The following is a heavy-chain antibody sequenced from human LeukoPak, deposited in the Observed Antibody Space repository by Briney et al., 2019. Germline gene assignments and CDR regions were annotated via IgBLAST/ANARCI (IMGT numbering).Heavy chain of an antibody. V-gene: IGHV3-7*05. CDR2: IKQDGSEK. D-gene: IGHD4-17*01. Sequence: PGGSLRLSCAASGFIFRRYWMTWVRQAPGKGLEWVANIKQDGSEKNYLDSVRGRFTISRDDARNSLYLQMDSLRVEDTAVYYCARDRGGYGDVFDYWGQGALVTVSS. CDR3: ARDRGGYGDVFDY. CDR1: GFIFRRYW. J-gene: IGHJ4*02.